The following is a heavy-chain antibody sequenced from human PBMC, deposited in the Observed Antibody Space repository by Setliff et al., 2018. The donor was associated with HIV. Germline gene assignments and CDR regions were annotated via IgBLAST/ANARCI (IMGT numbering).Heavy chain of an antibody. V-gene: IGHV4-34*01. D-gene: IGHD3-10*01. J-gene: IGHJ4*02. CDR2: IDHSGNI. CDR1: GGSFNDYC. CDR3: ARGLNYYGSGSYLPLGY. Sequence: SETLSLTCAVYGGSFNDYCWTWIRQPPGKGLEWIGEIDHSGNIKYHASLKSRVTISKDTSKNQISLKLRSVTAADTAVCYCARGLNYYGSGSYLPLGYWGQGTLVTVSS.